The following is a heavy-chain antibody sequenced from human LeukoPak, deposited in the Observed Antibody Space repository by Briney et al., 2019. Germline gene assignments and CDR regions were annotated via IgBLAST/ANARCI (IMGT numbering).Heavy chain of an antibody. CDR3: AKVSEGMYYFDF. V-gene: IGHV3-23*01. CDR2: ITNTGAAT. CDR1: GFTFSSYA. Sequence: GGSLRLSCAASGFTFSSYAMTWVRQAPGKGLKWVSTITNTGAATYYADSVKGRFTISSDNSKNMLYLQINSLRAEDTAMYYCAKVSEGMYYFDFWGQGTLVTVSS. J-gene: IGHJ4*02.